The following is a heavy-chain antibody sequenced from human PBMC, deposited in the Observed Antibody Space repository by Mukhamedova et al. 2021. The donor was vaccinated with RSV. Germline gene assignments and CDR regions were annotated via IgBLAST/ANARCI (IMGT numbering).Heavy chain of an antibody. D-gene: IGHD5-24*01. CDR3: ARSLVAVDGNRKFDF. J-gene: IGHJ1*01. V-gene: IGHV3-7*04. Sequence: VEWVANMNQDGSEQYYADSVKGRFTISRDNARNSLFLQMSSLRAEETAFYYCARSLVAVDGNRKFDFWGQGTLVTVSS. CDR2: MNQDGSEQ.